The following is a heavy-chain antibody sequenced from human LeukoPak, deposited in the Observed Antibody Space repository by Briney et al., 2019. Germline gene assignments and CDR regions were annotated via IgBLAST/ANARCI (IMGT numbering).Heavy chain of an antibody. V-gene: IGHV3-13*01. Sequence: GEPLTLSRAASGFTFLEYDMHWLRHRIAKGVEGVSAMCLRDYTHHSGSVKGRCTIPRENAERSLYLQTNSLRAEDTAVYYSARGRIQVCAIDEFDYWGQGTLVTVSS. CDR1: GFTFLEYD. J-gene: IGHJ4*02. CDR2: MCLRDYT. CDR3: ARGRIQVCAIDEFDY. D-gene: IGHD2-8*01.